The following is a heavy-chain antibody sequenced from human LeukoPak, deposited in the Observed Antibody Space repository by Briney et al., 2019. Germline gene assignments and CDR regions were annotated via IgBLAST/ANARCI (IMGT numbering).Heavy chain of an antibody. V-gene: IGHV1-2*02. CDR2: IDPNSGAT. CDR1: GYTFSDYY. J-gene: IGHJ5*02. Sequence: ASVKVSCKASGYTFSDYYIHWVRQAPGQGLEWMGWIDPNSGATKYAQNFQGRVTMTRDTSISTAYMELSRLRSDDTAVYYCARARRITMIVVANNWFDPWGQGTLVTVSS. CDR3: ARARRITMIVVANNWFDP. D-gene: IGHD3-22*01.